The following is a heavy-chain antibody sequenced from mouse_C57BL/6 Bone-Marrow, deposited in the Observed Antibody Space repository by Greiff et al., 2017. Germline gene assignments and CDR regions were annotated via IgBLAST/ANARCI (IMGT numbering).Heavy chain of an antibody. J-gene: IGHJ3*01. CDR1: GFTFSSYG. Sequence: EVQRVESGGDLVKPGGSLKLSCAASGFTFSSYGMSWVRQTPDKRLEWVATISSGGSYTYYPDSVKGRFTISRDNAKNTLYLQMSSLKSEDTAMYYCARHWELGRTAWFAYWGQGTLVTVSA. V-gene: IGHV5-6*01. CDR2: ISSGGSYT. D-gene: IGHD4-1*01. CDR3: ARHWELGRTAWFAY.